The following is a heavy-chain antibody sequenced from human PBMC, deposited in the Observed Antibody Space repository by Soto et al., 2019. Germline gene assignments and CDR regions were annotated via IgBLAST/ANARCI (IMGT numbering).Heavy chain of an antibody. CDR2: IIPIFGTA. CDR3: ARVVAYYYDSSGYYSYFDY. J-gene: IGHJ4*02. D-gene: IGHD3-22*01. CDR1: GGTFSSYA. V-gene: IGHV1-69*01. Sequence: QVQLVQSGAEVKKPGSSVKVSCKASGGTFSSYAISWVRQAPGQGLEWMGGIIPIFGTANYAQKFQGRVTITADESTSTDYMELSSLRSEDTAVYYCARVVAYYYDSSGYYSYFDYWGQGTLVTVSS.